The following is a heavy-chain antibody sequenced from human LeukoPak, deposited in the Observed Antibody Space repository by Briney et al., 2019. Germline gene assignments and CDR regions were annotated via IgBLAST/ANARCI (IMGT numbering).Heavy chain of an antibody. D-gene: IGHD6-13*01. V-gene: IGHV4-39*01. J-gene: IGHJ4*02. Sequence: SETLSLTCTVSGGSISSSSFYWGWIRQPPGKGLEWIGSICYSGSTYYNPSLKSRVTISVDTSKNQFSLKLSSVTAADTAVYYCASWYGLAAAIDYWGQGTLVTVPS. CDR1: GGSISSSSFY. CDR3: ASWYGLAAAIDY. CDR2: ICYSGST.